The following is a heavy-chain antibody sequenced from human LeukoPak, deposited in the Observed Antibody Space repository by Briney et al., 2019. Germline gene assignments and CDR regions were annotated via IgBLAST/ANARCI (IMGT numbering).Heavy chain of an antibody. V-gene: IGHV3-30*02. Sequence: PGGSLRLSCAASGFTFSSYGMHWVRQAPGKGLEWVAFTRYDGSNKYYADPVKGRFTISRDNSKNTLYLQMNSLRAEDTAVYYCAKDRYYDSSGHNWFDPWGQGTLVTVSS. CDR3: AKDRYYDSSGHNWFDP. CDR2: TRYDGSNK. J-gene: IGHJ5*02. D-gene: IGHD3-22*01. CDR1: GFTFSSYG.